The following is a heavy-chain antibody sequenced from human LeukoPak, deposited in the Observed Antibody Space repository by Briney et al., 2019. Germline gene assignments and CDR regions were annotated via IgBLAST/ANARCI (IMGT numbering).Heavy chain of an antibody. D-gene: IGHD3-22*01. CDR3: ARVGNSIVSDGYFDY. CDR2: ISAYNGNT. Sequence: ASVKVSCKASGYTFTSYGISWVRQAPGQGLEWMGWISAYNGNTNYAQKLQGRVTMTTDTSTSTAYMELRRLRSDDTAVYYCARVGNSIVSDGYFDYWGQGTLVTVSS. V-gene: IGHV1-18*01. CDR1: GYTFTSYG. J-gene: IGHJ4*02.